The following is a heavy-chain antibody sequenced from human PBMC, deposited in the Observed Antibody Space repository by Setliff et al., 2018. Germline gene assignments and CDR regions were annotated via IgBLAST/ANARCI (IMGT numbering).Heavy chain of an antibody. CDR2: INPNSGGT. D-gene: IGHD3-22*01. CDR1: GHTFTGYY. V-gene: IGHV1-2*02. J-gene: IGHJ6*03. CDR3: VREGVDSRSSTDYRYYMDV. Sequence: GASVKVSCKASGHTFTGYYMHWVRQAPGQGLEWMGWINPNSGGTNYAQKFQGRVTMTRDTSTSTAFMQLSSLRSEDTAVYYCVREGVDSRSSTDYRYYMDVWGKGTTVTVSS.